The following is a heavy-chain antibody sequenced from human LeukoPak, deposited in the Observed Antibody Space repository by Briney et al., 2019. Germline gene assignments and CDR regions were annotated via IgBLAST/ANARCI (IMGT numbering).Heavy chain of an antibody. V-gene: IGHV1-2*02. CDR2: INPNSGGT. D-gene: IGHD6-13*01. CDR3: ARDRVIWQQLPNWFDP. J-gene: IGHJ5*02. Sequence: ASVTVSFKASGYTFTVYYMHWVRQAPGQGLEWMGWINPNSGGTNYAQKFQGRVTMTRDTSISTAYMELSRLRSDDTAVYYCARDRVIWQQLPNWFDPWGQGTLVTVSS. CDR1: GYTFTVYY.